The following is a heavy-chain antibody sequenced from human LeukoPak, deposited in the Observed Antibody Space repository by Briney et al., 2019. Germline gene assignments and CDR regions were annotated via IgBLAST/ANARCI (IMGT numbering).Heavy chain of an antibody. CDR1: GFTVSSNE. V-gene: IGHV3-7*01. Sequence: GGSLRLSCAASGFTVSSNEMSWVRRAPGKGLGWVANIKQDGSETYYVDSVRGRFTISRDNAKNSLYLQMNSLRAEDTAVYYCARDFWGAYRVDYFDYWGQGTLVTVSS. J-gene: IGHJ4*02. D-gene: IGHD3-3*01. CDR3: ARDFWGAYRVDYFDY. CDR2: IKQDGSET.